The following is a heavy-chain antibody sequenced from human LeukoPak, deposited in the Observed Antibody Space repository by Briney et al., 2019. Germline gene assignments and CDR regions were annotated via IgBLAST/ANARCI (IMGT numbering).Heavy chain of an antibody. CDR1: GGSLSGYY. D-gene: IGHD6-13*01. CDR2: INHSGST. Sequence: PSDTLSLTCAIYGGSLSGYYWSWIRQPPGKGLEWIGEINHSGSTNYNPSLKSRVTISVDTSKNQFSLKLSSVTAADTAVYYCARMLRGVPRPIAAAATYFDYWGQGTLVTVSS. J-gene: IGHJ4*02. V-gene: IGHV4-34*01. CDR3: ARMLRGVPRPIAAAATYFDY.